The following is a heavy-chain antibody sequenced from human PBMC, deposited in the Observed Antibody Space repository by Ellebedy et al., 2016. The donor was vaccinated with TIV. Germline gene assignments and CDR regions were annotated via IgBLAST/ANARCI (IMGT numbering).Heavy chain of an antibody. J-gene: IGHJ4*02. D-gene: IGHD3-10*01. CDR2: INPNSGGT. CDR3: AREWGGSQTMVRGVIITEKG. CDR1: GYTFTGYY. V-gene: IGHV1-2*02. Sequence: AASVKVSCKASGYTFTGYYMHWVRQAPGQGLEWMGWINPNSGGTNYAQKFQGRVTMTRDTSISTAYMELSRLRSDDTAVYYCAREWGGSQTMVRGVIITEKGWGQGTLVTVSS.